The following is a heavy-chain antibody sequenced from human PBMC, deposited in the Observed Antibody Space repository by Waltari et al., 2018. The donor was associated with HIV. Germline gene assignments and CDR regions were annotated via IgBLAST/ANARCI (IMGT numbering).Heavy chain of an antibody. CDR1: GFTFSSFW. V-gene: IGHV3-7*01. CDR2: IKEYGSGI. Sequence: EVRLVESGGGLVQPGGSLRLSCAASGFTFSSFWMTWVRQAPGKGVEWGANIKEYGSGIHYVDSVKGRFTISRDNAKNSLYLQMNSLRAEDTAVYYCARRQQLTDWGQGTLVTVSS. CDR3: ARRQQLTD. J-gene: IGHJ4*02. D-gene: IGHD6-13*01.